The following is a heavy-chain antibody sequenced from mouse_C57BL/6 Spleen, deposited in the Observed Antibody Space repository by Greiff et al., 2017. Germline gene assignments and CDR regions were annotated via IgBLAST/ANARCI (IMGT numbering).Heavy chain of an antibody. J-gene: IGHJ1*03. CDR1: GYTFTSYG. Sequence: VQLQQSGAELARPGASVKLSCKASGYTFTSYGISWVKQRTGQGLEWIGEIYPRSGNTYYNEKFKGKATLTADKSSSTAYMELRSLTSEDSAVYFCARWGNPDWYFDVWGTGTTVTVSS. V-gene: IGHV1-81*01. CDR3: ARWGNPDWYFDV. CDR2: IYPRSGNT. D-gene: IGHD2-1*01.